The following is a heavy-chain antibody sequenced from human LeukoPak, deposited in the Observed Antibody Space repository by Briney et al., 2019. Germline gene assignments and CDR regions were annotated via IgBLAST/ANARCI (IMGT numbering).Heavy chain of an antibody. CDR3: VRSGIAAGFDY. Sequence: PGGSLRLSCAASGFSFSTYWMSWVRQAPGKGLEWVANIKQNGGEKYCVDSVKGRFTISRDNAKNSLYLQLSSLRAEDTAVYYCVRSGIAAGFDYWGQGSLVTVSS. D-gene: IGHD6-13*01. V-gene: IGHV3-7*01. J-gene: IGHJ4*02. CDR1: GFSFSTYW. CDR2: IKQNGGEK.